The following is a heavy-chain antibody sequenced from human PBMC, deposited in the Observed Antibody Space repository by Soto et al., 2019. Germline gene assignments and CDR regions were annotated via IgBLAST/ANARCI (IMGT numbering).Heavy chain of an antibody. J-gene: IGHJ4*02. D-gene: IGHD3-10*01. CDR1: GFTFSSYA. Sequence: EVQLLESGGGLVQPGGSLRLSCAASGFTFSSYAMSWVRQAPGKGLEWVSAISGSGGSTYYADSVKGRFTISRDNSKNTLYLQMNSLRAEDTAVYYCAKHYGSGSYYNSVTNYYFDYWGQGTLVTVSS. CDR3: AKHYGSGSYYNSVTNYYFDY. CDR2: ISGSGGST. V-gene: IGHV3-23*01.